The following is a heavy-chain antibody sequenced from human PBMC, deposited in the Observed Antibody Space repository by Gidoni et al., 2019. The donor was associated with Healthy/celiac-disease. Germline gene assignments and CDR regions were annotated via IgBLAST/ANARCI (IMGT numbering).Heavy chain of an antibody. Sequence: CAASGFTFSSYWMRWVRQAPGKGLEWVANIKQDGSEKYYVDSVKGRFTISRNNAKKSLYLQMNSLRAEDTAVYYCAREGRYCSGGSCYGPYNWFDPGGQGTLVTVSS. V-gene: IGHV3-7*01. CDR1: GFTFSSYW. CDR2: IKQDGSEK. D-gene: IGHD2-15*01. CDR3: AREGRYCSGGSCYGPYNWFDP. J-gene: IGHJ5*02.